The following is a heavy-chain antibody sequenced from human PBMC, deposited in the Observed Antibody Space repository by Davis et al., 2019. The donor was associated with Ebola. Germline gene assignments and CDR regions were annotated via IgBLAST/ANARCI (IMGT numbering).Heavy chain of an antibody. CDR1: GYTFTNNY. Sequence: GESLKISCKASGYTFTNNYITWVRQLPGKGLEWMGRIETSDSHSEYSPSFQGQVTISADKSISTAYLQWSSLKASDTAMYYCARLFGNSGYSYGYFDYWGQGTLVTVSS. J-gene: IGHJ4*02. CDR2: IETSDSHS. V-gene: IGHV5-10-1*04. CDR3: ARLFGNSGYSYGYFDY. D-gene: IGHD5-18*01.